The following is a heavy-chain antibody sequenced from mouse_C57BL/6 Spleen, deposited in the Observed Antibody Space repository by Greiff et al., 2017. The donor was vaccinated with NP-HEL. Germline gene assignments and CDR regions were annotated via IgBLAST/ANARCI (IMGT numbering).Heavy chain of an antibody. CDR2: IYPGDGDT. CDR3: ARGRGFITTVKGDWYFDV. D-gene: IGHD1-1*01. Sequence: VQRVESGPELVKPGASVKISCKASGYAFSSSWMNWVKQRPGKGLEWIGRIYPGDGDTNYNGKFKGKATLTADKSSSTAYMQLSSLTSEDSAVYFCARGRGFITTVKGDWYFDVWGTRTTVTVSS. CDR1: GYAFSSSW. V-gene: IGHV1-82*01. J-gene: IGHJ1*03.